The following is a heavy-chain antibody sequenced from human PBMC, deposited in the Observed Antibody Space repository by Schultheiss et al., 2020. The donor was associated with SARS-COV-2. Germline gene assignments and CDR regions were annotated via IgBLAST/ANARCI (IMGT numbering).Heavy chain of an antibody. V-gene: IGHV4-31*01. CDR1: GGSISSGGYY. CDR3: ARGFWGAFDP. Sequence: TLSLTCTVSGGSISSGGYYWSWIRQHPGKGLEWIGYIYYSGSTNYNPSLKSLVTISVDTSKNQFSLKLSSVTAADTAVYYCARGFWGAFDPWGQGTLVTVSS. CDR2: IYYSGST. J-gene: IGHJ5*02. D-gene: IGHD3-16*01.